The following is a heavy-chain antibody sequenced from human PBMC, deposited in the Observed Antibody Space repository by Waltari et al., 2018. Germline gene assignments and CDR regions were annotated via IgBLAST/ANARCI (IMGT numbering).Heavy chain of an antibody. CDR3: ARDRERREVYATRYYDYYGMDV. D-gene: IGHD2-8*01. CDR2: IGSGGTTK. Sequence: EEQLVESGGGLVQPGGSLRLSCAAPGFTFRGYEMHWVRQSPGKGLEWVSYIGSGGTTKYYADSVKGRFTISRDNTKNLLFLHMNSLRAEDTAVYFCARDRERREVYATRYYDYYGMDVWGQGTTVTVSS. V-gene: IGHV3-48*03. CDR1: GFTFRGYE. J-gene: IGHJ6*02.